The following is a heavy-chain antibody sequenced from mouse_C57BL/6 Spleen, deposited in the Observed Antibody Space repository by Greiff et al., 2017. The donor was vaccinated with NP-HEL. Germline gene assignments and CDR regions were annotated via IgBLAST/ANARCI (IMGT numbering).Heavy chain of an antibody. V-gene: IGHV2-2*01. J-gene: IGHJ3*01. CDR3: ASGAY. CDR2: IWSGGST. CDR1: GFSLTSYG. Sequence: QVQLQQSGPGLVQPSQSLSITCTVSGFSLTSYGVHWVRQSPGKGLEWLGVIWSGGSTDYNAAFISRLSISKDNSKSQVFFKMNSLQADDTAIYYCASGAYWGQGTLVTVSA.